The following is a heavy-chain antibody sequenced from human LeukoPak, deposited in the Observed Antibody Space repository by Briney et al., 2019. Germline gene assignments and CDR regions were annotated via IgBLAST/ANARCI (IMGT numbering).Heavy chain of an antibody. V-gene: IGHV5-51*01. CDR2: IYPGDSDT. J-gene: IGHJ6*02. CDR3: ARHYGGGEYYYGMDV. CDR1: GYTFVTYW. Sequence: GESLKISCKTSGYTFVTYWIAWVRQIPGKGLEWMGIIYPGDSDTRYSPSFQGQVTISADNSISTAYLQWSSLKASDAAMYCCARHYGGGEYYYGMDVWGQGTTVTVAS. D-gene: IGHD2-21*01.